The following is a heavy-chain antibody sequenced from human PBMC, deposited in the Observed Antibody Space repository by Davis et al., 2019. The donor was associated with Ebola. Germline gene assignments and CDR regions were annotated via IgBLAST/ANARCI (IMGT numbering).Heavy chain of an antibody. J-gene: IGHJ4*02. CDR1: GYTFTSYY. CDR2: INPSGGST. V-gene: IGHV1-46*01. CDR3: AKDLIGYMYGRLDY. Sequence: ASVKVSCKASGYTFTSYYMHWVRQAPGQGLEWMGIINPSGGSTSYAQKFQGRVTMTRDTSTSTVYMELSSLRAEDTALYYCAKDLIGYMYGRLDYWGQGTLVAVSS. D-gene: IGHD5-12*01.